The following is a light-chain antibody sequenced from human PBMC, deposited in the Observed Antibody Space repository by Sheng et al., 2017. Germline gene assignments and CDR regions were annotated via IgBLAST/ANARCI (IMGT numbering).Light chain of an antibody. J-gene: IGKJ4*01. V-gene: IGKV3-11*01. CDR3: RQRSNWPLT. Sequence: EIVLAQSPATLSLSPGDSATLSCRASQNINSLAWYQQRPGQAPRLLIFDASHRATGIPARFSASGSGTDFTLTIRSLEPEDFAIYYCRQRSNWPLTFGGGTKVEIK. CDR2: DAS. CDR1: QNINS.